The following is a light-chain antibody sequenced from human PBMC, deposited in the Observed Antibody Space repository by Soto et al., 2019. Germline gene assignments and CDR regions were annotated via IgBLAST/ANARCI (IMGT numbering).Light chain of an antibody. J-gene: IGLJ1*01. CDR2: EVS. Sequence: QSALTQPPSASGSPGQSVTVSCTGTSSDVGGYNSVSWYQQHPGRAPKLIIYEVSERPSGVPDRFSGSKSGDTASLTVSGLQAEDEADYYCSSYAGSNNFCVFGTGTKLTVL. CDR3: SSYAGSNNFCV. V-gene: IGLV2-8*01. CDR1: SSDVGGYNS.